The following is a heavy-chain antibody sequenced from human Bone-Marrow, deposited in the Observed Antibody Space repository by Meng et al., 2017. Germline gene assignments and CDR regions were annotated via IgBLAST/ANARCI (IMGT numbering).Heavy chain of an antibody. CDR1: GGSFSDYY. V-gene: IGHV4-34*01. CDR2: INHSGST. CDR3: ARGPTTMAHDFDY. Sequence: QLQHGGGGMLKPSETLSLTGVVLGGSFSDYYWRWIRQPPGKGLEWIGEINHSGSTNYNPSLVSRATISVDTSQNNLSLKLSSVTAADSAVYYCARGPTTMAHDFDYWGQGTLVTVSS. D-gene: IGHD4-11*01. J-gene: IGHJ4*02.